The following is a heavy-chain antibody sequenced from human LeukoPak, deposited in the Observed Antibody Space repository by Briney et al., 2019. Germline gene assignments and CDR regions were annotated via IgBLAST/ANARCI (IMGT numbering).Heavy chain of an antibody. Sequence: SETLSLTCTVSGGSISSGSYYWSWIRQPAGKGLEWIGRIYTSESTYYNPSLKSRVTISVDTSKNQFSLKLSSVTAADTAVYYCARTTGGYCRGRSCYSYYYYMDVWGKGTTVTVSS. J-gene: IGHJ6*03. CDR3: ARTTGGYCRGRSCYSYYYYMDV. CDR2: IYTSEST. CDR1: GGSISSGSYY. V-gene: IGHV4-61*02. D-gene: IGHD2-15*01.